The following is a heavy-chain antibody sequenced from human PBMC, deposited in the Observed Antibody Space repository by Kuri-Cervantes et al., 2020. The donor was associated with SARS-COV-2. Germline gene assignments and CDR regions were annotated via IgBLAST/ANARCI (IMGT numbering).Heavy chain of an antibody. Sequence: ASVKVSCKASGYTFTGYYMHWVRQAPGQGLEWMGWINPNSGNTGYAQKFQGRVTITRNTSISTAYMELSSLRSEDTAVYYCASRRGFLAYNDAFDIWGQGTRGTVSS. V-gene: IGHV1-8*03. CDR2: INPNSGNT. CDR1: GYTFTGYY. J-gene: IGHJ3*02. D-gene: IGHD3-3*01. CDR3: ASRRGFLAYNDAFDI.